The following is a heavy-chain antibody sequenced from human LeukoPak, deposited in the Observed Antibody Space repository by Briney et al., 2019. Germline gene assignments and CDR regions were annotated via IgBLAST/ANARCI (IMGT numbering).Heavy chain of an antibody. V-gene: IGHV3-64*01. D-gene: IGHD2-15*01. CDR1: GFTFSSYS. CDR2: ISSNGDNT. Sequence: GGSLRLSCAASGFTFSSYSMHWVRQAPGRGLEYVSAISSNGDNTYYANSVKGRFTISRDNSKNTLYLQMGSLRAEDMAVYYCARVAARVSLDYWGQGTLVTVSS. CDR3: ARVAARVSLDY. J-gene: IGHJ4*02.